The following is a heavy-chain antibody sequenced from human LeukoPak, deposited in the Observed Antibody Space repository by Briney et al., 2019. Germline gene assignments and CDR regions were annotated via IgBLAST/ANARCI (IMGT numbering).Heavy chain of an antibody. Sequence: SETLSLTCTVSGASVSSHYWSWLRQPPGKELEWIGYIYNSETTNYNPSLKSRVIISVDTSKNQFSLKVTSVTAADTAVYYCANKRSGWFDPWGQGTLVTVSS. CDR1: GASVSSHY. CDR2: IYNSETT. D-gene: IGHD3-3*01. CDR3: ANKRSGWFDP. J-gene: IGHJ5*02. V-gene: IGHV4-59*02.